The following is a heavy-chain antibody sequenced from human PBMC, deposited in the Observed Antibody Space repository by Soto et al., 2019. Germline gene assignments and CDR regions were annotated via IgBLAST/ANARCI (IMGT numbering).Heavy chain of an antibody. Sequence: QVQLQESGPGLVKPSQTLSLTCTVSGGSISSGGYYWSWIRQHPGKGLEWIGYIYYSGSTYYNPSRKSRVTIPVDTSKNQFSLKLSSVTAADTAVYYWARALKVGAPPDYWGQGTLVTVSS. J-gene: IGHJ4*02. D-gene: IGHD1-26*01. CDR1: GGSISSGGYY. V-gene: IGHV4-31*03. CDR2: IYYSGST. CDR3: ARALKVGAPPDY.